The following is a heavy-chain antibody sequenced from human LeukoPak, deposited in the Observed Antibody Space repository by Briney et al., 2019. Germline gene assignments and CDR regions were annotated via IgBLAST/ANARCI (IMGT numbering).Heavy chain of an antibody. CDR3: ARVDRYHYYLDV. CDR1: GGTFSSYS. J-gene: IGHJ6*03. V-gene: IGHV1-69*05. Sequence: ASVKVSCKASGGTFSSYSITWVRQAPGQGLEWMGGIMPLFNTANYAQQFQGRVTITTDESTSAAYMELSSLRFEDTAMYYCARVDRYHYYLDVWGKGTTVTVSS. CDR2: IMPLFNTA.